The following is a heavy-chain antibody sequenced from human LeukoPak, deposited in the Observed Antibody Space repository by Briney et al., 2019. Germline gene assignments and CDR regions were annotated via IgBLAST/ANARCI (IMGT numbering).Heavy chain of an antibody. CDR2: IFPSGGEI. CDR1: GFTFSTFA. CDR3: AKTAPSYYYGSGTPFYY. J-gene: IGHJ4*02. V-gene: IGHV3-23*01. Sequence: GGSLRLSCEASGFTFSTFAMIWVRQPPGKGLEWVSSIFPSGGEIHYADSVRGRFTISRDNSKSTLSLQMNSLRAEDTAIYYCAKTAPSYYYGSGTPFYYWGQGTLVTVSS. D-gene: IGHD3-10*01.